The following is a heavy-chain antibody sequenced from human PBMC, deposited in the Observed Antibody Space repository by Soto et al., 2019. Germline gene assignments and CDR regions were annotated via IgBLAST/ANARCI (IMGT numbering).Heavy chain of an antibody. CDR3: ARDGYSSGWTLDY. Sequence: GGSLRLSCAASGFTFSSYDMHWVRQATGKGLEWVSAIGTAGDTYYPGSVKGRFTISRENAKNSLYLQMNSLRAEDTAVYYCARDGYSSGWTLDYWGQGTLVTVSS. V-gene: IGHV3-13*01. D-gene: IGHD6-19*01. CDR2: IGTAGDT. J-gene: IGHJ4*02. CDR1: GFTFSSYD.